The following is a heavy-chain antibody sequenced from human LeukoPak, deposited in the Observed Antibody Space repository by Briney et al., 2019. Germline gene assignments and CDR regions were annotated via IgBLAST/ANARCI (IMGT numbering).Heavy chain of an antibody. D-gene: IGHD6-13*01. CDR2: TYYRSKWYN. V-gene: IGHV6-1*01. CDR3: ARAGQQLVLSEYYYYYYMDV. Sequence: SQTLSLTCAISGDSVSSNSAAWNWIRQSPSRGLKWLGRTYYRSKWYNDYAVSVKSRITINPDTSKNQFSLQLNSVTPEDTAVYYCARAGQQLVLSEYYYYYYMDVWGKGTTVTVSS. J-gene: IGHJ6*03. CDR1: GDSVSSNSAA.